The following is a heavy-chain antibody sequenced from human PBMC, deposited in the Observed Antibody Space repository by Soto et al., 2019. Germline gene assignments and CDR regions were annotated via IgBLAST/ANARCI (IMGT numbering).Heavy chain of an antibody. Sequence: EVHLVESGGGLVQPGGSLKVSCEASGFIFSASAIHWVRQAPGKGLEWVGRMKNKANNYATLYAESVKGRFTVSRDESTNTAYLQMNSLKTEDTAVDYCSGNWNDEPYWGQGTLVTVSS. CDR2: MKNKANNYAT. CDR3: SGNWNDEPY. V-gene: IGHV3-73*02. D-gene: IGHD1-20*01. CDR1: GFIFSASA. J-gene: IGHJ4*02.